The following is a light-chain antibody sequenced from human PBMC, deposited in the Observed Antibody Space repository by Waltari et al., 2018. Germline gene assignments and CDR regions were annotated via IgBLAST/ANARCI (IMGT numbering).Light chain of an antibody. CDR1: SSDVGGYDF. CDR2: DVS. CDR3: NSYTSSSTFYV. J-gene: IGLJ1*01. Sequence: QSALTPPASLSGSPGQSITISCTGTSSDVGGYDFVSWYQQHPGKAPKLLIYDVSKRPSGVSNRLSGSKSGNTASLTTSGLQAEDEADYFCNSYTSSSTFYVFGTGTKVTVL. V-gene: IGLV2-14*03.